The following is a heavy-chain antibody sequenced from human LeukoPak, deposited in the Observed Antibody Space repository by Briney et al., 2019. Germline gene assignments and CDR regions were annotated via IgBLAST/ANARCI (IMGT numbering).Heavy chain of an antibody. CDR1: GYTFTSYG. J-gene: IGHJ3*02. CDR3: ARDTTYCSSTSCYRSDAFDI. V-gene: IGHV1-18*01. Sequence: GASVKVSCKASGYTFTSYGISWVRQAPGQGLEWMGWISAYNGNTNYAQKLQGRVTMTTDTSTSTAYMELRSLRSDDTAVYYCARDTTYCSSTSCYRSDAFDIWGQGTMVTVSS. D-gene: IGHD2-2*02. CDR2: ISAYNGNT.